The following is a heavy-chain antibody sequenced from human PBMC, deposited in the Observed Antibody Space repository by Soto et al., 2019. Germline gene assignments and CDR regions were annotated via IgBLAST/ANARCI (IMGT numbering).Heavy chain of an antibody. CDR3: ATGWVTAIDGD. J-gene: IGHJ4*02. CDR2: INAGNGNT. D-gene: IGHD2-21*02. V-gene: IGHV1-3*05. CDR1: GYTFTSYA. Sequence: QVQLVQSGAEEKKPGASVKVSCKASGYTFTSYAMHWVRQAPGQRLEWMGWINAGNGNTKYSQKFQGRVTITRDTSASTAYMELSSLRSEDTAAYYCATGWVTAIDGDWGQGTLVTVSS.